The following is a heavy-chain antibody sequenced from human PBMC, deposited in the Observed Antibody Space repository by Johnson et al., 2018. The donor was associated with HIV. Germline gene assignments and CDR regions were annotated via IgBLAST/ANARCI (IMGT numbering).Heavy chain of an antibody. CDR1: GFTFSDYY. Sequence: QVQLVESGGGLVKPGGSLRLSCAASGFTFSDYYMSWIRQAPGKGLEWVSYISSSGSTIYYADSVKGRFTISSDNAKNSLYLQMNSLRAEDTAVYYCARPPPFMGNYGSGSWWAFDIWGQGTMVTVSS. J-gene: IGHJ3*02. CDR3: ARPPPFMGNYGSGSWWAFDI. D-gene: IGHD3-10*01. CDR2: ISSSGSTI. V-gene: IGHV3-11*04.